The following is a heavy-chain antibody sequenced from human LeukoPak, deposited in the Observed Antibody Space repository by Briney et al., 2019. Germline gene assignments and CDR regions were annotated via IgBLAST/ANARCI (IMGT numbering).Heavy chain of an antibody. V-gene: IGHV1-46*01. Sequence: ASVKVSCKAFGYAFSNYYIHWVRQAPGQGLEWMGFINPSGGSPSYAQKFQGRVTMTWDTSPSTVHMDLNSLTSEDTALYYCARVPKVGAIGLDYWGQGTLVTVSS. J-gene: IGHJ4*02. CDR2: INPSGGSP. CDR1: GYAFSNYY. D-gene: IGHD1-26*01. CDR3: ARVPKVGAIGLDY.